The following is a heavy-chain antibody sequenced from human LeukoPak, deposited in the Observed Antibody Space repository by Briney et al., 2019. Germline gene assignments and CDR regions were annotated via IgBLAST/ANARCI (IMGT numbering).Heavy chain of an antibody. CDR1: GFSFYDYG. CDR2: ISYDGSKK. Sequence: PGGSLRLSCVASGFSFYDYGMHWVRQAPGKGLEWVAVISYDGSKKYYSDSLKGRLTISRDNAKNSLYLQMNSLRAEDTAVYYCARDPSSGWYLKGWFDPWGQGTLVTVSS. J-gene: IGHJ5*02. V-gene: IGHV3-30*03. CDR3: ARDPSSGWYLKGWFDP. D-gene: IGHD6-19*01.